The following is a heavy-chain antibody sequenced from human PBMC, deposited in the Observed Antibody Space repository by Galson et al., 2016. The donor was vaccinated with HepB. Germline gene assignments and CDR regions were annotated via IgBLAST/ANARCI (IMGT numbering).Heavy chain of an antibody. CDR1: GFTLDHYA. D-gene: IGHD3-22*01. J-gene: IGHJ3*02. V-gene: IGHV3-9*01. Sequence: SLRLSCAASGFTLDHYAMHWVRQAPGKGLEWVPGISWNSGSIGYADSVKGRFTISRDNAKNSLYLQMNSLRAGDTALYYCAKDSGAYYYDSSGYRRNAFGIWGQGTMVTVSS. CDR3: AKDSGAYYYDSSGYRRNAFGI. CDR2: ISWNSGSI.